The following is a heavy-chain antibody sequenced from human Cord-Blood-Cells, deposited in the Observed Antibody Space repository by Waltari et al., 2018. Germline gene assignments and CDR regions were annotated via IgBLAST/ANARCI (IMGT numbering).Heavy chain of an antibody. Sequence: QLQLQESGPGLVKPSETLSLTCTVSGGSISSSSYYWGWIRQPPGKGLEWIGSIYYSGGTDYNPSLKRRGTISVDTSKHQFSLKLSSVTAADTAVYYCARQVGYYDSSGYLYNWFDPWGQGTLVTVSS. CDR1: GGSISSSSYY. V-gene: IGHV4-39*07. CDR3: ARQVGYYDSSGYLYNWFDP. CDR2: IYYSGGT. D-gene: IGHD3-22*01. J-gene: IGHJ5*02.